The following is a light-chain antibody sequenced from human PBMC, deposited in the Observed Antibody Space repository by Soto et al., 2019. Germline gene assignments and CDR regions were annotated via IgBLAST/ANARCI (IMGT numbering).Light chain of an antibody. J-gene: IGLJ2*01. CDR1: SSNIGGKN. Sequence: QSVLTQPPSASGTPGQTVTISCSGSSSNIGGKNVNSYQQLQGTAPKHLIYSNNQRPSWVPDRFSGSKSGTSASLAISGLPSEDDADYYCAAWDASLNCVVFGGGTKLTVL. V-gene: IGLV1-44*01. CDR3: AAWDASLNCVV. CDR2: SNN.